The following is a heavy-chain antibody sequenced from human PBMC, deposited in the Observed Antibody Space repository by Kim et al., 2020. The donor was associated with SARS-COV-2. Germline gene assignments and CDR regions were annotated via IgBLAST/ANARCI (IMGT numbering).Heavy chain of an antibody. CDR3: ARVRGDYGDYASGDY. CDR1: GFTVSSNY. V-gene: IGHV3-66*01. Sequence: GGSLRLSCAASGFTVSSNYMSWVRQAPGKGLEWVSVIYSGGSTYYADSVKGRFTISRDNSKNTLYLQMNSLRAEDTAVYYCARVRGDYGDYASGDYWGQGTLVTVSS. J-gene: IGHJ4*02. D-gene: IGHD4-17*01. CDR2: IYSGGST.